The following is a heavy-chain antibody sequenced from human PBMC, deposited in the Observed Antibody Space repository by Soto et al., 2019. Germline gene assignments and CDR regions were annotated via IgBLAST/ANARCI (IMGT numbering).Heavy chain of an antibody. CDR1: GVTFNNYT. Sequence: QVQLEQSGAEMRKPGSSVKVSCKASGVTFNNYTITWVRQAPGQGLEWMGGIIPALGTATYPQNFQGRVIFTADRPTGTAYMELSSLISEGTAVYYCARQHCSGTNCPDYYYYLDVWGKGTTVTVSS. V-gene: IGHV1-69*08. CDR3: ARQHCSGTNCPDYYYYLDV. D-gene: IGHD2-2*01. J-gene: IGHJ6*03. CDR2: IIPALGTA.